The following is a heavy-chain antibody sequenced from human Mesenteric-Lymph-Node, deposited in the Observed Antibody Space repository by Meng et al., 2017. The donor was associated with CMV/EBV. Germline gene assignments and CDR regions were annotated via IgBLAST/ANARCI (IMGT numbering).Heavy chain of an antibody. CDR3: ARNYDYMGFDF. CDR2: INTNTGNS. J-gene: IGHJ4*02. D-gene: IGHD4-11*01. CDR1: GYAFTSSA. V-gene: IGHV7-4-1*02. Sequence: SCKASGYAFTSSATNWVRQAPGQGLEWMGWINTNTGNSTYAQGFTGRFVFSLDTSVSTAYLQISSLKAEDTAVYYCARNYDYMGFDFWGQGTLVTVSS.